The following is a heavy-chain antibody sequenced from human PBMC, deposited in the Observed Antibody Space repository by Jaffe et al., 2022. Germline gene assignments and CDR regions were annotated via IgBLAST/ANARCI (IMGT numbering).Heavy chain of an antibody. V-gene: IGHV3-9*01. Sequence: EVQLVESGGGLVEPGRSLRLSCDASGFTFDGNAMHWVRQAPGKGLEWVSGINWNSDIIDYAASVRGRFIISRDNAKNSLYLQMNSLRAEDTALYYCVKDKRDYGDYQAVWFGLDYWGQGTLVTVSS. J-gene: IGHJ4*02. CDR1: GFTFDGNA. CDR3: VKDKRDYGDYQAVWFGLDY. D-gene: IGHD4-17*01. CDR2: INWNSDII.